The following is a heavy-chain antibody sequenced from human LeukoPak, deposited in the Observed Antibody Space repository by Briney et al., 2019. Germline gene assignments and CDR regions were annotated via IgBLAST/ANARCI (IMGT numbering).Heavy chain of an antibody. J-gene: IGHJ4*02. V-gene: IGHV4-4*07. Sequence: PSETLSLTCTVSGGSISSYYWSWFRQPAGKGLGWIGRIYTSGSTNYNPSLKSRVTMSVDTSKNQFSLKLSSVTAADTAVYYCARGRDGYNYEYYFDYWGQGTLVTVSS. CDR3: ARGRDGYNYEYYFDY. D-gene: IGHD5-24*01. CDR2: IYTSGST. CDR1: GGSISSYY.